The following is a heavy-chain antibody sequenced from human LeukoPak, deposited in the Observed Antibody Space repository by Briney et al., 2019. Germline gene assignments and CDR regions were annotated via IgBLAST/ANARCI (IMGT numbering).Heavy chain of an antibody. V-gene: IGHV1-46*01. CDR3: ARDNSVGDIAWWFDP. D-gene: IGHD3-16*02. CDR1: GGTFSSYA. Sequence: ASVKVSCKASGGTFSSYAITWVRQAPGQGLEWLGLINPSGSSTLYAQKFQGRVTMTRDMSTTTDYMELSSLRSEDTAVYYCARDNSVGDIAWWFDPWGQGTLVTVSS. J-gene: IGHJ5*02. CDR2: INPSGSST.